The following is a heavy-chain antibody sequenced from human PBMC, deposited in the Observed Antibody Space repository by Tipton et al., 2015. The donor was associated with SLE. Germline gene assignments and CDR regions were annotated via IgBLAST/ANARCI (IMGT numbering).Heavy chain of an antibody. D-gene: IGHD7-27*01. V-gene: IGHV4-30-4*01. Sequence: GLVKPSQTLSLTCTVSGDSISDERYQWSWLRQSPGKGLEWIGYIFYTGQTYYNPSLQSQVVISLDTSVSQVSLWLSSVTAADTAVYFCARWSELGPRHFDSWGQGIGVTVSS. CDR1: GDSISDERYQ. CDR3: ARWSELGPRHFDS. J-gene: IGHJ5*01. CDR2: IFYTGQT.